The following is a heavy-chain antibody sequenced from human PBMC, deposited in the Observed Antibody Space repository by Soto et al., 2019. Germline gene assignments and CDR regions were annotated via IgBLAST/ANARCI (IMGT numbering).Heavy chain of an antibody. D-gene: IGHD2-21*02. J-gene: IGHJ4*02. V-gene: IGHV3-33*01. CDR2: IWYDGSNK. CDR1: GFTFSSYG. Sequence: TGGSLRLSCAASGFTFSSYGMHWVRQAPGKGLEWVAVIWYDGSNKYYADSVKGRFTISRDNSKNTLYLQMNSLRAEDTAVYYCARDRDLYCGGDCYSRPSFDYWGQGTLVTVS. CDR3: ARDRDLYCGGDCYSRPSFDY.